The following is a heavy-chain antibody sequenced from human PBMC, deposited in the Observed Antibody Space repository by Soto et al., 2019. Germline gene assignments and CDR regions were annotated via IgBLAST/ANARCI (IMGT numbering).Heavy chain of an antibody. V-gene: IGHV3-9*01. Sequence: PGGSLRLSCGASGFTFDDYAMHWVRQAPGKGLEWVSGISWNSGSIGYADSVKGRFTISRDNAKNSLYLQMNSLRAEDTALYYCAKAPTGGSGYYPYYFDYWGQGTLVTVYS. CDR2: ISWNSGSI. J-gene: IGHJ4*02. D-gene: IGHD3-22*01. CDR3: AKAPTGGSGYYPYYFDY. CDR1: GFTFDDYA.